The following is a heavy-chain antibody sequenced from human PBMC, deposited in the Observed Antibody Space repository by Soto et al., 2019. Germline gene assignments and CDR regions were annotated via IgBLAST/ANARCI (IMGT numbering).Heavy chain of an antibody. CDR1: GFSFSSYA. D-gene: IGHD6-19*01. Sequence: GGSLRLSCAASGFSFSSYAMSWFRQAPGEGLEWVSSISGAYGIHYADSVKGRFTISRDNSKNTLYLQMNSLRAEDTAVYYCAKAYSTGWSEGYFDYWGQGTLVTVSS. V-gene: IGHV3-23*05. CDR2: ISGAYGI. CDR3: AKAYSTGWSEGYFDY. J-gene: IGHJ4*02.